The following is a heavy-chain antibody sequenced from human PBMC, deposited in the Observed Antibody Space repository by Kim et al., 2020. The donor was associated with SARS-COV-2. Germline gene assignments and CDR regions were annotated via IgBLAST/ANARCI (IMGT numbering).Heavy chain of an antibody. J-gene: IGHJ4*02. Sequence: SETLSLTCTVSGVSIGSNDLTWIRQPPGKGLEWIGYIHYSGTTNYSPSLKSRVTTSADTSKNQSFLKLMSVTAADTAVYYCARPRDGYNLLAFDYWGQGTLVTGSS. CDR2: IHYSGTT. CDR1: GVSIGSND. CDR3: ARPRDGYNLLAFDY. V-gene: IGHV4-59*01. D-gene: IGHD5-12*01.